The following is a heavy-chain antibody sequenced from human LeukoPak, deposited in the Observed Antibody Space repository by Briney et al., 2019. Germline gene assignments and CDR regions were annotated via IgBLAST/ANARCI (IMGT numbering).Heavy chain of an antibody. V-gene: IGHV3-23*01. CDR3: AKSPNSGSYYYYSYMDV. CDR1: GFTFSSYG. J-gene: IGHJ6*03. Sequence: SGGSLRLSCAASGFTFSSYGMSWVRQAPGKGLEWVSAISGSGGSTCYADSVKGRFTISRDNSKNPLYLQMNSRPAEDTAVYYCAKSPNSGSYYYYSYMDVWGKGTTVTISS. D-gene: IGHD3-10*01. CDR2: ISGSGGST.